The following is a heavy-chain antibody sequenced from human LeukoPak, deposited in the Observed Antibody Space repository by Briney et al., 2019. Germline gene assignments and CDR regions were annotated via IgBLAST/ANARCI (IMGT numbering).Heavy chain of an antibody. CDR1: GFTFSSYW. J-gene: IGHJ5*02. Sequence: GGSLRLSCAASGFTFSSYWMSWVRQAPGKGLEWVANIKQDSSEKYYVDSVKGRFTISRDNAKNSLYLQMNSLRAEDTAVYYCARDDCSSISCYHNWFDPWGQGTLVTVSS. CDR2: IKQDSSEK. V-gene: IGHV3-7*01. CDR3: ARDDCSSISCYHNWFDP. D-gene: IGHD2-2*01.